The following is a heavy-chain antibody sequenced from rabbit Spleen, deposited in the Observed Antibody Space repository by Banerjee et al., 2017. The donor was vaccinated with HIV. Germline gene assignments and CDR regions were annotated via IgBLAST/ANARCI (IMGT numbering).Heavy chain of an antibody. Sequence: EQLEESGGDLVKPEGSLTLTCTASGLSFSGYVYICWVRQAPGKGLEWIACIDTSDGDTDYANWPKGRFTISKTSSTTVTLQMTSLTAADTATYFCVRDQAHMLDLWGQGTLVTVS. D-gene: IGHD1-1*01. V-gene: IGHV1S45*01. CDR2: IDTSDGDT. CDR1: GLSFSGYVY. CDR3: VRDQAHMLDL. J-gene: IGHJ4*01.